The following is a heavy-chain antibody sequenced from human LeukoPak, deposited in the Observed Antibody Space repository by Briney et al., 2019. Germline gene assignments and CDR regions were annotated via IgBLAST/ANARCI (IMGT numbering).Heavy chain of an antibody. V-gene: IGHV4-59*01. CDR2: IYYSGSS. D-gene: IGHD6-19*01. Sequence: SETLSLTCTASGGTFSSYYWSWIRQPPGKGLEWIGHIYYSGSSNYNPSLKSRVTISVDTSKNQFSLKLSSVTAADTAVYYCARDPHSSGVFDYWGQGTLVTVSS. J-gene: IGHJ4*02. CDR3: ARDPHSSGVFDY. CDR1: GGTFSSYY.